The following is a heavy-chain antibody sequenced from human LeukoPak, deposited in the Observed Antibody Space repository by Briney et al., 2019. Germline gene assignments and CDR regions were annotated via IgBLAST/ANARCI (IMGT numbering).Heavy chain of an antibody. V-gene: IGHV3-64*04. CDR2: ISDSGGST. J-gene: IGHJ3*01. D-gene: IGHD5-24*01. CDR1: GFPFSSYA. Sequence: GGSLRLSCSASGFPFSSYAMHWVRQAPGKGLEYVSAISDSGGSTYYADSVKGRFTISRDNSKNTLSLQMNSLRVEDTAIYYCAKDIQLSTWGLGTMVTVSS. CDR3: AKDIQLST.